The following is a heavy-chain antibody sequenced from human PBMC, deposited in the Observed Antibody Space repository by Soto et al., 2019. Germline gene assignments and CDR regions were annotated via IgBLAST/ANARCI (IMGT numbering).Heavy chain of an antibody. CDR3: AKSMMAATGANWLDP. J-gene: IGHJ5*02. Sequence: PGVSLRLSCAASGFPIYSYGLNWVRQAPGKGLQWVSSISGSGGGTYYADSVKGRFTVSRDNSKNTEFLQMNSLRAEDTAVYYCAKSMMAATGANWLDPWGQGTLVTVAS. CDR1: GFPIYSYG. D-gene: IGHD1-1*01. CDR2: ISGSGGGT. V-gene: IGHV3-23*01.